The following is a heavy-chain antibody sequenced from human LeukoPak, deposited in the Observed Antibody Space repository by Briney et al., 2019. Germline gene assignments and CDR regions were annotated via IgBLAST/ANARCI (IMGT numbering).Heavy chain of an antibody. CDR3: ARDRGSYTSPDDAFDI. CDR1: GFTVSHNY. J-gene: IGHJ3*02. D-gene: IGHD1-26*01. Sequence: PGGSLRLSCAASGFTVSHNYMSRVRQAPGKGLEWVANIKQDGSEKYYVDSVKGRFTISRDNAKNSLYLQMNSLRAEDTAVYYCARDRGSYTSPDDAFDIWGQGTMVTVSS. V-gene: IGHV3-7*01. CDR2: IKQDGSEK.